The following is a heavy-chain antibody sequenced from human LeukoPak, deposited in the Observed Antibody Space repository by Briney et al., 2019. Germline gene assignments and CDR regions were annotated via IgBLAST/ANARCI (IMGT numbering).Heavy chain of an antibody. V-gene: IGHV4-34*01. Sequence: SETLSLTCAVYGGSFSGYYWSWIRQPPGKGLEWIGEINHSGSTNYNPSLKSRVTISVDTSKNQFSLKLSSVTAADAAVYYCTRGSLRTASDYWGQGTLVTVSS. J-gene: IGHJ4*02. D-gene: IGHD2-21*02. CDR2: INHSGST. CDR3: TRGSLRTASDY. CDR1: GGSFSGYY.